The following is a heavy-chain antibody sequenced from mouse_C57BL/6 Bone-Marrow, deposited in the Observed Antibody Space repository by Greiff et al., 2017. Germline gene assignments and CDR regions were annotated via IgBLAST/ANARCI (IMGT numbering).Heavy chain of an antibody. Sequence: QVQLQQPGAELVKPGASVKMSCKASGYTFTSYWITWVKQRPGQGLEWIGDIYPGSGSTNYNEKFKSKATLTVDTSSSTAYLQISSLTSEDSTVYYCALSGSSPLAYGGQGTLVTVSA. CDR3: ALSGSSPLAY. CDR1: GYTFTSYW. V-gene: IGHV1-55*01. CDR2: IYPGSGST. D-gene: IGHD1-1*01. J-gene: IGHJ3*01.